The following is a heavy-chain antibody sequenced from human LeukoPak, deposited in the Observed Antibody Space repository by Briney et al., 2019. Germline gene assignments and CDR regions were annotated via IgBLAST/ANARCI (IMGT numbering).Heavy chain of an antibody. CDR2: ISGSGGST. D-gene: IGHD5-18*01. J-gene: IGHJ4*02. V-gene: IGHV3-23*01. Sequence: GSSLRLSCAASGFTFSSYAMSWVRQAPGKGLEWVSAISGSGGSTYYADSVKGRFTISRDNSKNTLYLQMNSLRAEDTAVYYCAKGIQLWLFYFDYWSQGTLVTVSP. CDR3: AKGIQLWLFYFDY. CDR1: GFTFSSYA.